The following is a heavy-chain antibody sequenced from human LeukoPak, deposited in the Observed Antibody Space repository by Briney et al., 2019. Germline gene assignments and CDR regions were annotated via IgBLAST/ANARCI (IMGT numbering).Heavy chain of an antibody. CDR2: IYYSGST. D-gene: IGHD5-18*01. CDR3: ARTPGYSYGLAFDY. J-gene: IGHJ4*02. CDR1: GGSISSGDYY. Sequence: PSETLSLTCTVSGGSISSGDYYWSWIRLPPGKGLEWIGYIYYSGSTYYNPSLKSRVTISVDTSKNQFSLKLSSVTAADTAVYYCARTPGYSYGLAFDYWGQGTLVTVSS. V-gene: IGHV4-30-4*01.